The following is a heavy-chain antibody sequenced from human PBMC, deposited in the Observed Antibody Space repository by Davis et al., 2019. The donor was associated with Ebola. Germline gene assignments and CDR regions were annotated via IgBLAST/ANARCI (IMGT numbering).Heavy chain of an antibody. CDR3: GRGSSLARNFDY. D-gene: IGHD1-14*01. J-gene: IGHJ4*02. CDR1: GYSFTTYW. Sequence: GESLKISCQGSGYSFTTYWIGWVRQLPVKGLEWMGIIYPGDSDTRYSPSFQGQVTISADKSISTAYLQWGSLKASDTATYYCGRGSSLARNFDYWAQGTLVTVSS. V-gene: IGHV5-51*01. CDR2: IYPGDSDT.